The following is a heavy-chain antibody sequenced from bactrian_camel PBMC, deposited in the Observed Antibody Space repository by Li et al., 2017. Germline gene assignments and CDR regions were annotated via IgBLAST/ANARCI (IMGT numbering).Heavy chain of an antibody. D-gene: IGHD1*01. J-gene: IGHJ7*01. CDR1: GFTFGSYF. CDR2: RLAGGGSP. V-gene: IGHV3S31*01. Sequence: DVQLVESGGGLVQPGGSQRLSCAASGFTFGSYFMSWVRQAPGKEREGVAARLAGGGSPYYADSVKGRFTISEDKNENTMFLQMDRLKPEDTGMYYCAGAEGLVFGDY.